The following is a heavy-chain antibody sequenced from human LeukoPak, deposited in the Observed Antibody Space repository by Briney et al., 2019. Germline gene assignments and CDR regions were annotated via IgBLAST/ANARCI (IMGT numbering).Heavy chain of an antibody. CDR3: ARDLLGYYDSSGSPIDY. V-gene: IGHV1-2*06. CDR2: INPNSGGT. Sequence: ASVKVSCKASGYTFTSYAMHWVRQAPGQGLEWMGRINPNSGGTNYAQKFQGRVTMTRDTSISTAYMELSRLRSDGTAVYYCARDLLGYYDSSGSPIDYWGQGTLVTVSS. J-gene: IGHJ4*02. CDR1: GYTFTSYA. D-gene: IGHD3-22*01.